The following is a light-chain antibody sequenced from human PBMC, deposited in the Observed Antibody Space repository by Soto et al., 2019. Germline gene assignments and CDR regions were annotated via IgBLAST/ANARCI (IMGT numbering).Light chain of an antibody. CDR3: QTWGTGTVV. V-gene: IGLV4-69*01. Sequence: QSLLTQSPSASASLGTSVKLTCTLSSGRSSYAIAWHQQQPEKGPRYLMKLNSDGSHKKGDGIPDRFSGSSSGAERYLTISSLQSEDEGDYYCQTWGTGTVVFGGGTKLTVL. CDR1: SGRSSYA. CDR2: LNSDGSH. J-gene: IGLJ2*01.